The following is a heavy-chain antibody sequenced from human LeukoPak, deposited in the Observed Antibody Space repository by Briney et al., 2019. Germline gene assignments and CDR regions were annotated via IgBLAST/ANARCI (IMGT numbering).Heavy chain of an antibody. V-gene: IGHV1-2*02. CDR3: ARALSGYSYGSFDY. CDR1: GYTFTGYY. J-gene: IGHJ4*02. D-gene: IGHD5-18*01. CDR2: INPNSGGT. Sequence: GASVKVSCKASGYTFTGYYMHWVRQAPGQGLEWMGWINPNSGGTNYAQKFQGRVTMTRDTSISTAYMELSRLRSDDTAVYYCARALSGYSYGSFDYWGQGTLVTVSS.